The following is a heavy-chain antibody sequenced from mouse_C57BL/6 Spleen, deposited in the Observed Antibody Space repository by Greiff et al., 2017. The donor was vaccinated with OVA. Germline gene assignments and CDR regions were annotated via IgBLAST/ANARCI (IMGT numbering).Heavy chain of an antibody. V-gene: IGHV1-53*01. Sequence: QVQLKQPGTELVKPGASVKLSCKASGYTFTSYWMHWVKQRPGQGLEWIGNINPSNGGTNYNEKFKSKATLTVDKSSSTAYMQLSSLTSEDSAVYYCARWGITTVADFDYWGQGTTLTVSS. CDR3: ARWGITTVADFDY. CDR2: INPSNGGT. D-gene: IGHD1-1*01. J-gene: IGHJ2*01. CDR1: GYTFTSYW.